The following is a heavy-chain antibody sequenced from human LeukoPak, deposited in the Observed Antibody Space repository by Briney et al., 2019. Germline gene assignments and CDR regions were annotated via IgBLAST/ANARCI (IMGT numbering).Heavy chain of an antibody. CDR1: GGSISSGDYY. Sequence: SETLSLTCTVSGGSISSGDYYWSWIRQPPGKGLEWIGYIYYSGSTYYNPSLKSRVTILVDTSKNQFSLKLSSVTAADTAVYYCARGVDSGDNNWFDPWGQGTLVTVSS. CDR3: ARGVDSGDNNWFDP. V-gene: IGHV4-30-4*08. D-gene: IGHD1-26*01. CDR2: IYYSGST. J-gene: IGHJ5*02.